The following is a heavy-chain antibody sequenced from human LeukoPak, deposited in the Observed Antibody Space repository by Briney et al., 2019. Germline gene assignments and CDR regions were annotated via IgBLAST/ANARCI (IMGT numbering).Heavy chain of an antibody. J-gene: IGHJ4*02. CDR3: AKESRYYYGSGSFSSQFDY. Sequence: PGGSLRLSCAASGFTFSGYAMSWVRQAPGKGLEWVSAISGSGVSTYYADSVKGRFTSSRDNSKNTLYLQMNNLRAEDTAVYYCAKESRYYYGSGSFSSQFDYWGQGNLVTVSS. V-gene: IGHV3-23*01. CDR2: ISGSGVST. CDR1: GFTFSGYA. D-gene: IGHD3-10*01.